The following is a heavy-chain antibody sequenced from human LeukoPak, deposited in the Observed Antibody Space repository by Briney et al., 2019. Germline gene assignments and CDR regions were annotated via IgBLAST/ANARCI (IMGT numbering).Heavy chain of an antibody. CDR2: IKSKTDGGTT. CDR3: TTAGLITMVRGVICPFDY. J-gene: IGHJ4*02. V-gene: IGHV3-15*01. CDR1: GFTFSNAW. Sequence: GGSLRLSCAASGFTFSNAWMSWVRQAPGKGLEWVGRIKSKTDGGTTDYAAPVKGRFTISRDDSKNTLYLQMNSLKTEDTAVYYCTTAGLITMVRGVICPFDYWGQGTLVTVSS. D-gene: IGHD3-10*01.